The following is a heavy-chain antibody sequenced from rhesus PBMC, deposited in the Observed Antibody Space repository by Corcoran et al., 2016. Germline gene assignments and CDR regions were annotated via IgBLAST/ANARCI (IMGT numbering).Heavy chain of an antibody. Sequence: EVQLVESGGGVVQPGGSLRLSCAASGFTFDDYAVGWVRQAPGKGLEWVSDISWYSGSTVYADSVKGRFTISRDNAKNSLYLQMNRLRAEDTALYYCARVGTVSASGGGLDSWGQGVVVTVSS. J-gene: IGHJ6*01. CDR2: ISWYSGST. V-gene: IGHV3-78*01. D-gene: IGHD5-24*01. CDR3: ARVGTVSASGGGLDS. CDR1: GFTFDDYA.